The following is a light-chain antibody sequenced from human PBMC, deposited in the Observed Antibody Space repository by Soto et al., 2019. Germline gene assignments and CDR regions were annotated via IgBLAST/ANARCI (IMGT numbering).Light chain of an antibody. V-gene: IGKV3-15*01. Sequence: EIVVTQSPATLSVSPGERATLSCRASQSVGNNFAWYQQKPGQAPRLLILATSTRATGVPARFSGSGSGTEFTLTISSLQSEDFAVYYCQQYGDGPLTFGGGAKVEIE. J-gene: IGKJ4*01. CDR3: QQYGDGPLT. CDR1: QSVGNN. CDR2: ATS.